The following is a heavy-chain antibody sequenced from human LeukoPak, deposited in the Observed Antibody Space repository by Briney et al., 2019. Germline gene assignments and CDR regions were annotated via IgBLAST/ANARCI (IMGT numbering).Heavy chain of an antibody. Sequence: ASVKVSCKASGGTFSSYAISWVRQAPGQGLEWMGGIIPIFGTANYARKFQGRVTITADESTSTAYMELSSLRSEDTAVYYCAGEGYGGNPQFDYWGQGTLVTVSS. V-gene: IGHV1-69*13. CDR3: AGEGYGGNPQFDY. J-gene: IGHJ4*02. D-gene: IGHD4-23*01. CDR1: GGTFSSYA. CDR2: IIPIFGTA.